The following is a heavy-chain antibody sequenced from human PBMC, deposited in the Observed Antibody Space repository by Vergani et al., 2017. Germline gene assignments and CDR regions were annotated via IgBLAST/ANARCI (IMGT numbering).Heavy chain of an antibody. Sequence: QVQLVESGGGVVQPGRSLRLSCAASGFTFSSYAMHWVRQAPGKGLEWVAVISYDGSNKYYADSVKGRFTISRDNAKNSLYLQMNSLRAEDTAVYYCARAPTPSNWFDPWGQGTLVTVSS. J-gene: IGHJ5*02. CDR3: ARAPTPSNWFDP. V-gene: IGHV3-30*07. CDR1: GFTFSSYA. CDR2: ISYDGSNK.